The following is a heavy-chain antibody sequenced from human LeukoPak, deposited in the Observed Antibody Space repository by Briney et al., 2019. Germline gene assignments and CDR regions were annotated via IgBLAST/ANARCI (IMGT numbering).Heavy chain of an antibody. CDR1: GFTFSSYG. V-gene: IGHV3-30*02. D-gene: IGHD3-3*01. CDR2: IRYDGSNK. J-gene: IGHJ3*02. CDR3: AKEELYDFWSGNYAFDI. Sequence: PGGSLRLSCAASGFTFSSYGMHWVRQALGQGLEWVAFIRYDGSNKYYADSVKGRFTISRDNSKNTLYLQMNSRRAEDTAVYYCAKEELYDFWSGNYAFDIWGQGTMVTVSS.